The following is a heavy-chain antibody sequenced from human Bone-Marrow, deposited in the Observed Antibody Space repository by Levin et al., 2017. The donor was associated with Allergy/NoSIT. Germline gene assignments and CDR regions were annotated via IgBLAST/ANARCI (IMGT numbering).Heavy chain of an antibody. D-gene: IGHD5-18*01. CDR2: TYSIGWA. CDR3: ARARDNYGYLPLDS. V-gene: IGHV4-59*01. J-gene: IGHJ4*02. Sequence: PSETLSLTCSVSGGSIRGYYWSWIRQTPGRRLECLGYTYSIGWANYDPSLKGRVTISLDTSKNQVSLRLSSVTAADTALYYCARARDNYGYLPLDSWGQGTLVTVSS. CDR1: GGSIRGYY.